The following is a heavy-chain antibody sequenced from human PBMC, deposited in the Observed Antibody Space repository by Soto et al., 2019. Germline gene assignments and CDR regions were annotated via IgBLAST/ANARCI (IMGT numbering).Heavy chain of an antibody. CDR2: IYPGDSDT. Sequence: GESLKISCKGSVYSFTSYWIGWVRQMPGKCLEWMGIIYPGDSDTXXSPSFQGXXTISAYKSISTXYLQWXSLKASDTAMYYCARVGGINWYALWRQGTLVTDSS. CDR1: VYSFTSYW. D-gene: IGHD3-16*01. V-gene: IGHV5-51*01. CDR3: ARVGGINWYAL. J-gene: IGHJ5*02.